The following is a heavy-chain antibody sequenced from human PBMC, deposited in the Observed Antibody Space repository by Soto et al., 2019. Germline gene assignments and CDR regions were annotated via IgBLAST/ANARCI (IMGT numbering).Heavy chain of an antibody. Sequence: QVQLVQSGAEVKKPGASVKVSCKASGYTFINYGLSWVRQAPGQGLEWMGRISAYNADTNYAQKLQGRVTMTTDTSTSTAYMELRSLRSDDTAVYYCARRSDHAYFDFWGQGTLVTVSS. CDR3: ARRSDHAYFDF. CDR1: GYTFINYG. V-gene: IGHV1-18*01. J-gene: IGHJ4*02. CDR2: ISAYNADT.